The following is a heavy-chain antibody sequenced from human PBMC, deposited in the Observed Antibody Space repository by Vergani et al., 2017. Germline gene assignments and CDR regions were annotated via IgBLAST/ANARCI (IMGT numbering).Heavy chain of an antibody. J-gene: IGHJ4*02. D-gene: IGHD3-22*01. CDR3: ARVTSQGTYYYHSSGYVY. V-gene: IGHV1-69*13. Sequence: QVQLVQSGAEVKKPGSSVKVSCKASGRPFSSYAISWVRQAPGQGLEWMGRIIPIFGTANYAQKFQGRVTITADEPTSTAYMELSSLRSEDTAVYYCARVTSQGTYYYHSSGYVYWGQGTLVTVSS. CDR2: IIPIFGTA. CDR1: GRPFSSYA.